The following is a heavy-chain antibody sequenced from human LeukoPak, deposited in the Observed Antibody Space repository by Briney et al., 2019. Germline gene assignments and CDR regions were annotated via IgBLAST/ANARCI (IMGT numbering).Heavy chain of an antibody. J-gene: IGHJ5*02. CDR1: GFTFSSYS. V-gene: IGHV3-48*01. CDR3: ARDGQASAGGWFDP. Sequence: PGGSLRLSCAASGFTFSSYSMKWVRQAPGKGLEWVSYISSSTSTIYYADSVKGRFTISRDNAKNSLYLQMNSLRAEDTAVYYCARDGQASAGGWFDPWGQGTLVTVSS. CDR2: ISSSTSTI. D-gene: IGHD3-10*01.